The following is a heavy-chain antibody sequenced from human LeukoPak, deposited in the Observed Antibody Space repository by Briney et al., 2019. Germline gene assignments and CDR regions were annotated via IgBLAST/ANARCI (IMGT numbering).Heavy chain of an antibody. V-gene: IGHV3-30*03. J-gene: IGHJ4*01. CDR1: RFTFSSYG. CDR3: APENLDY. CDR2: ISYDGSNK. Sequence: GRSLRLSCAASRFTFSSYGMHWVRQAPGKGLEWVAVISYDGSNKYYGDSVKGRFTISRDNSKNTLYLQMNSLRPEDTAVYYCAPENLDYWGQGTLVTVSS.